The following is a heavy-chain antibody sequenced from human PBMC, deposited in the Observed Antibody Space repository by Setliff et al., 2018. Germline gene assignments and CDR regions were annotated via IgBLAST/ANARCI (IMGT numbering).Heavy chain of an antibody. CDR1: GFTFSTFS. CDR2: ITATSSYT. D-gene: IGHD3-22*01. Sequence: GGSLRLSCAASGFTFSTFSMNWVRQAPGKGLEWVSSITATSSYTYFADSVKGRFTISRDNAKNSLYLQMNSLEAEDTAVYYCAREYYDSRGYQYYFDYWGQGTLVTVSS. J-gene: IGHJ4*02. CDR3: AREYYDSRGYQYYFDY. V-gene: IGHV3-21*01.